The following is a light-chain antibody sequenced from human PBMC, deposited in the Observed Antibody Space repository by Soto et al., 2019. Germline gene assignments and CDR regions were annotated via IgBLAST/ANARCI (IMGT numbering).Light chain of an antibody. CDR2: QDS. CDR1: KLGDKY. CDR3: QAWDRSTFYV. V-gene: IGLV3-1*01. Sequence: SYELTQPPSVSVSPGQTASITCSGDKLGDKYACWYQQKPGQSPVLVIYQDSKRPSGIPERFSGSNSGNTATLTISGTQAMVGAAYYCQAWDRSTFYVFGTGTKVTV. J-gene: IGLJ1*01.